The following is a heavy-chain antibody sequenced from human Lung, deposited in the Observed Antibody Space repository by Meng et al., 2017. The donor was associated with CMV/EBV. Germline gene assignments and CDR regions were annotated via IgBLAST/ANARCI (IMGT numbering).Heavy chain of an antibody. CDR3: ARNTIFGVVIIPWFDY. CDR1: GYIFTNYG. J-gene: IGHJ4*02. V-gene: IGHV1-18*01. CDR2: ISAYSGNT. D-gene: IGHD3-3*01. Sequence: SVXVSXXASGYIFTNYGISWVRQAPGQGLAGMGWISAYSGNTNLAQNLQGRVTMTTDTSPSTAYMELRSLSSDDTAVYYCARNTIFGVVIIPWFDYWGQGTXVTVSS.